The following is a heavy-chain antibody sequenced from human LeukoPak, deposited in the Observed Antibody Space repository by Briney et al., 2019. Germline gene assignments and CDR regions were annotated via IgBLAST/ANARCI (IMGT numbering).Heavy chain of an antibody. Sequence: PGGSLRLSCAASGFTFDDYAMHWVRQVPGRGLEWVSGISWNSDNIGYADSVKGRFTISRDNAKNSLYLQMNSLRPEDTALYYCAKDIGPYYYDSSGTDYWGQGTLVTVSS. V-gene: IGHV3-9*01. CDR2: ISWNSDNI. CDR3: AKDIGPYYYDSSGTDY. CDR1: GFTFDDYA. D-gene: IGHD3-22*01. J-gene: IGHJ4*02.